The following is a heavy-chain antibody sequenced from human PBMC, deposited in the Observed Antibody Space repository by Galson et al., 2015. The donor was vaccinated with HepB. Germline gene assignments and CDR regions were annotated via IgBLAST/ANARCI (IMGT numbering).Heavy chain of an antibody. Sequence: SVKVSCKASGYTFRGYGIPGVRQAPGQGLEGIGWFSGYSGDTKPAQKFKGRVSMTTDTSTNTAYMELRSLRSDDTAVYYCARVPPYYDLLTGPQGVNAFDVWGRGAILIVSS. D-gene: IGHD3-9*01. J-gene: IGHJ3*01. CDR2: FSGYSGDT. V-gene: IGHV1-18*01. CDR3: ARVPPYYDLLTGPQGVNAFDV. CDR1: GYTFRGYG.